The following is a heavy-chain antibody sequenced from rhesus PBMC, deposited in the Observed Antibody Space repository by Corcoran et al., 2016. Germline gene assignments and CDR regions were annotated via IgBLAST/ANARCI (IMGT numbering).Heavy chain of an antibody. Sequence: QLQLQESGPGLVKPSETLSLTCAVSGCSIRSHYWSCIRHPPGKGLEWIGRISGSGGSTDYNPSLKSRVTISTDTSKNQFSLKLSSVTAADTAVYYCARDEDDYGDLDYWGQGVLVTVSS. CDR2: ISGSGGST. CDR1: GCSIRSHY. J-gene: IGHJ4*01. D-gene: IGHD3-9*01. CDR3: ARDEDDYGDLDY. V-gene: IGHV4-173*01.